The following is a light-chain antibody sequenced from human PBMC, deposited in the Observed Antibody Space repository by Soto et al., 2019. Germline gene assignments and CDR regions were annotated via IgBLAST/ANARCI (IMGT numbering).Light chain of an antibody. V-gene: IGLV1-40*01. CDR3: QYYDSSLSRFV. Sequence: QSVLTKSPSVSGAPGQRVALSCTWNSSNIGAGYDVHWYKQLPGTAPKVLMYGNDNRPLGVPDRFSGSKSGSSGSLVISGIQAEDEADYYCQYYDSSLSRFVFGNGTKVTVL. CDR2: GND. CDR1: SSNIGAGYD. J-gene: IGLJ1*01.